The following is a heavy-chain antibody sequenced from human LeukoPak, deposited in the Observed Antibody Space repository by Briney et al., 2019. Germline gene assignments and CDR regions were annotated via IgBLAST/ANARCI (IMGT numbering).Heavy chain of an antibody. CDR1: GYTFSNYD. CDR2: MNPNNGNT. J-gene: IGHJ4*02. D-gene: IGHD5-24*01. Sequence: ASVKVSCKASGYTFSNYDINWVRQATGQGLEWMGWMNPNNGNTGYEQKFQGRVTITRSTSMSTAYMELSSLRSEDTAVYYCARGRVRDGYNFDYWGQGTLVTVSS. V-gene: IGHV1-8*01. CDR3: ARGRVRDGYNFDY.